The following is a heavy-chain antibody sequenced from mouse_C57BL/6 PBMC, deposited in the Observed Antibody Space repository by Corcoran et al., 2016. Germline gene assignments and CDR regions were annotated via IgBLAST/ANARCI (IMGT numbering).Heavy chain of an antibody. Sequence: QVTLKESGPGILQSSQTLSLTCSFSGFSLNTTGMGVSWIGQPSVKGLEWLAHIYWDDDKRYNPSLKSRHTISKETSRNQVFLKITSVDTADTATYYCARSYDYVVRAIDYWGQGTSVTVSS. CDR1: GFSLNTTGMG. D-gene: IGHD2-4*01. CDR3: ARSYDYVVRAIDY. V-gene: IGHV8-12*01. CDR2: IYWDDDK. J-gene: IGHJ4*01.